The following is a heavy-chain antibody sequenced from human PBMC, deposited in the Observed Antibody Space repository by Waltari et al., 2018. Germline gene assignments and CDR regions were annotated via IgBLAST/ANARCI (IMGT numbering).Heavy chain of an antibody. D-gene: IGHD3-16*02. V-gene: IGHV3-23*01. Sequence: EVQLLESAGGLVQPGEALRLSCAAYGFPFMGFAMTWVRQAPGEGLECVASISGSGATPFYADSVKGRFTIVRDNSRDTVYLQMNSLRVDDSAVYYCAKGSRGYTNYFFDSWGQGTLVSVSS. J-gene: IGHJ4*02. CDR1: GFPFMGFA. CDR3: AKGSRGYTNYFFDS. CDR2: ISGSGATP.